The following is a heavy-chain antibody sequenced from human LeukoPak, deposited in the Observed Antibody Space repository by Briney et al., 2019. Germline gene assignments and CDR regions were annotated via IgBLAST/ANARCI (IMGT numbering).Heavy chain of an antibody. Sequence: ASVKVSCKVSGYTLTELSMQWVRQAPGKGREWVGGFDPEDGETIYAPKFQGRVTMTEDTSTDTAYMELSSLRSEDQAVYYCATTGNYYDSSGYYVRDPQFDYWGQGTLVTVSS. CDR2: FDPEDGET. CDR3: ATTGNYYDSSGYYVRDPQFDY. V-gene: IGHV1-24*01. J-gene: IGHJ4*02. D-gene: IGHD3-22*01. CDR1: GYTLTELS.